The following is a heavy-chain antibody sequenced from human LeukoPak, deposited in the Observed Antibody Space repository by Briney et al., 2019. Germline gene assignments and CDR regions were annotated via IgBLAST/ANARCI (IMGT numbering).Heavy chain of an antibody. CDR2: ISRSGSTI. V-gene: IGHV3-11*04. D-gene: IGHD3-22*01. CDR1: GFTFSDYH. J-gene: IGHJ4*02. Sequence: PGGSLRLSCAASGFTFSDYHMSWIRQAPGKGLEWVSYISRSGSTIHYADSVKGRFTISRDNAKNSLYLQMNSLRAEDTAVYYCAKVPLGGYRKNYFDYWGQGTLVTVSS. CDR3: AKVPLGGYRKNYFDY.